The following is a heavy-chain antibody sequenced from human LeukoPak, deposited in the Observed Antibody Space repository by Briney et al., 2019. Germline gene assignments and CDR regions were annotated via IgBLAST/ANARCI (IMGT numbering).Heavy chain of an antibody. V-gene: IGHV3-30-3*01. CDR2: ISYDGSNK. CDR3: ARSGQLWLLSDSRFDY. D-gene: IGHD5-18*01. J-gene: IGHJ4*02. Sequence: GGSLRLSCAASGFTFSSYAMHWVRQAPGKGLEWVAVISYDGSNKYYADSVKGRFTISRDNSKNTLYLQMNSLRAEDTAVYYCARSGQLWLLSDSRFDYWGQGTLVTVSS. CDR1: GFTFSSYA.